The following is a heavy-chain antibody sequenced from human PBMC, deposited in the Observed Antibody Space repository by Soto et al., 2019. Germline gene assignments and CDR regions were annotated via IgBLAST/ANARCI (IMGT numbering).Heavy chain of an antibody. D-gene: IGHD6-6*01. CDR2: ISSSSSYI. V-gene: IGHV3-21*01. J-gene: IGHJ3*02. CDR3: ARDTIAALDI. Sequence: GGSLRLSCAASGFTFSSYSMNWVRQAQGKGLEWVSSISSSSSYIYYADAVKGRFTISRDNAKNSLYLQMNSLRAEDTAVYYCARDTIAALDIRGQGTMVTVSS. CDR1: GFTFSSYS.